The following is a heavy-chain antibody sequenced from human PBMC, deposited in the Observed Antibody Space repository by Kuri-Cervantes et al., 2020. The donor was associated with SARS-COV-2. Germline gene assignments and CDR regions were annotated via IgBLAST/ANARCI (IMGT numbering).Heavy chain of an antibody. J-gene: IGHJ4*02. CDR2: IIPIXGTA. CDR1: GGTFSSYA. V-gene: IGHV1-69*13. Sequence: SVKVSCKASGGTFSSYAISWVRQAPGQGLEWMGGIIPIXGTANYAQKFQGRVTITADESTSTAYMELSSLRSEDTAVXYCARARNGXYLNEPDYWGQGTLVTVSS. D-gene: IGHD1-1*01. CDR3: ARARNGXYLNEPDY.